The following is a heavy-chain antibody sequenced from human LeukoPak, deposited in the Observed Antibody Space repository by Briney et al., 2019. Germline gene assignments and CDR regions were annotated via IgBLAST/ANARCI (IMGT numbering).Heavy chain of an antibody. CDR1: GFTFSSYA. D-gene: IGHD3-3*01. CDR3: AKDQGTAIFGVIIPGCYFDV. J-gene: IGHJ2*01. Sequence: GGSLRLSCAASGFTFSSYAMKWVRQAPGKRLEWVSSISGGSRNIRYADSVKRRFITSRDNSKNTLYLQMNSLRAEDTAVYYCAKDQGTAIFGVIIPGCYFDVWGRRTMVTVSS. CDR2: ISGGSRNI. V-gene: IGHV3-23*01.